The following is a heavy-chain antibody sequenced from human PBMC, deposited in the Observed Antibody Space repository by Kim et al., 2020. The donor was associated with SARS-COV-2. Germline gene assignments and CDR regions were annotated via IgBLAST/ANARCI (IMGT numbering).Heavy chain of an antibody. Sequence: GGSLRLSCAASGFSFGDYGMSWVRQAPGKGLEWVSAINWNGGSTGYADSVQGRFTISRDNAKKSLYLQMNSLRAEDTALYFCASTTYYYDSSGYYYFDY. CDR2: INWNGGST. CDR3: ASTTYYYDSSGYYYFDY. CDR1: GFSFGDYG. V-gene: IGHV3-20*04. J-gene: IGHJ4*01. D-gene: IGHD3-22*01.